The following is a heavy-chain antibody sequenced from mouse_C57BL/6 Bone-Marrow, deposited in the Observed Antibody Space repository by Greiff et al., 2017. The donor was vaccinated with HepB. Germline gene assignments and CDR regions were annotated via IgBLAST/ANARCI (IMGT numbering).Heavy chain of an antibody. Sequence: EVHLVESEGGLVQPGSSMKLSCTASGFTFSDYYMAWVRQVPEKGLEWVANINYDGSSTYYLDSLKSRFIISRDNAKNILYLQMSSLKSEDTATYYCARDRTTVVATYFHWYFDVWGTGTTVTVSS. V-gene: IGHV5-16*01. CDR3: ARDRTTVVATYFHWYFDV. D-gene: IGHD1-1*01. J-gene: IGHJ1*03. CDR1: GFTFSDYY. CDR2: INYDGSST.